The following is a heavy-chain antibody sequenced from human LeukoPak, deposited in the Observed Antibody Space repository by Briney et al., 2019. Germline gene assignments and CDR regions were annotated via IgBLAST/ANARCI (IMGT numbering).Heavy chain of an antibody. CDR3: ARASSSWYTGDRYYFDY. J-gene: IGHJ4*02. CDR1: GYTFTSYD. V-gene: IGHV1-8*01. Sequence: GASVKVSCKASGYTFTSYDIHWVRQATGQGLEWMGWMNPHSGNTGYAQNFQGRVTMTRNTSISTAYMELSSLRSEDTAVYYCARASSSWYTGDRYYFDYWGQGTLVTVSS. D-gene: IGHD6-13*01. CDR2: MNPHSGNT.